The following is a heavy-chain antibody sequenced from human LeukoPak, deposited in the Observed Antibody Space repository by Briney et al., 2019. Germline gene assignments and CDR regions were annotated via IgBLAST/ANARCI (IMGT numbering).Heavy chain of an antibody. CDR3: AREEWLEDY. D-gene: IGHD6-19*01. J-gene: IGHJ4*02. V-gene: IGHV3-21*01. CDR1: GFTFSTYG. Sequence: GGSRRLSCAAPGFTFSTYGMNWVRQAPGKGLEWVSSIISSSSYIYYAASVKGRFTISRANAKTSLYLQMKSLRAEDTAVYYCAREEWLEDYWGQGTLVTVSS. CDR2: IISSSSYI.